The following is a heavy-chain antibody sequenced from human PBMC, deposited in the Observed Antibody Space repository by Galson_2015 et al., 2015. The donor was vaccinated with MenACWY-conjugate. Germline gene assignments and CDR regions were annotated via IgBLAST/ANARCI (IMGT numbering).Heavy chain of an antibody. V-gene: IGHV3-23*01. CDR3: AKTNSSGWYSTFDY. D-gene: IGHD6-19*01. CDR2: ISGSGGST. Sequence: SLRLSCAASGFTFSSYAMSWVRQAPGKGLEWVSAISGSGGSTYYADSVKGRFTISRDNSKNTLYLQMNSLRGEDTAVYYCAKTNSSGWYSTFDYWGQGTLITVSS. J-gene: IGHJ4*02. CDR1: GFTFSSYA.